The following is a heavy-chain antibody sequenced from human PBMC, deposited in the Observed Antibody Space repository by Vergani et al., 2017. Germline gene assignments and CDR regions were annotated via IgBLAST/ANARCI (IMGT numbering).Heavy chain of an antibody. CDR2: ISYDGSNK. Sequence: QVQLVESGGGVVQPGRSLRLSCAASGFTFSSYGMHWVRPAPGKGLEWVAVISYDGSNKYYADSVKGRFTISRDNSKNTLYLQMNSLRAEDTAVYYCAKGADSSGWYGAGDYWGQGTLVTVSS. CDR3: AKGADSSGWYGAGDY. D-gene: IGHD6-19*01. CDR1: GFTFSSYG. J-gene: IGHJ4*02. V-gene: IGHV3-30*18.